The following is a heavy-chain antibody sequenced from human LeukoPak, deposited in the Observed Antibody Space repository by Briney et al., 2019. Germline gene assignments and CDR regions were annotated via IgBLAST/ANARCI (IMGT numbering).Heavy chain of an antibody. V-gene: IGHV1-18*04. J-gene: IGHJ4*02. CDR3: ARAPDYYGSGSYYNPFYY. D-gene: IGHD3-10*01. CDR2: ISAYNGNT. CDR1: GYSFTIYG. Sequence: AAVTVCFTASGYSFTIYGNSWVGQAPGQGLEWMGWISAYNGNTNYAQKLQGRVSMTTDTSTSTAYMELRSLRSDDTGVYYCARAPDYYGSGSYYNPFYYWGQGTLVTVSS.